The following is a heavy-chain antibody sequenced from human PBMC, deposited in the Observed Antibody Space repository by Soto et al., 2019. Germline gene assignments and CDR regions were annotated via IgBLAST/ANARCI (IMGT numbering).Heavy chain of an antibody. CDR1: GFTFSNYG. CDR3: AKGHTDEYGPCSYFGMDV. J-gene: IGHJ6*02. Sequence: EVQLLESGGGLVQPGGSLRLSCVVSGFTFSNYGMSGVRQAPGKALEWVASGTGAGGRIYNEDSVKGRFTISRDNFKNSVYLQVNSLRADDTAVYYCAKGHTDEYGPCSYFGMDVSGQGPTLAV. D-gene: IGHD2-15*01. V-gene: IGHV3-23*01. CDR2: GTGAGGRI.